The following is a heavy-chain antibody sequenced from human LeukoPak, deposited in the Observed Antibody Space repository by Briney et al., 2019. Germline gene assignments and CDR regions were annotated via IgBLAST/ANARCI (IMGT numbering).Heavy chain of an antibody. Sequence: SVKVSCKASGGTFSSYAISWVRQAPGQGLEWMGGMIPIFGTANYAQKFQGRVTITADESTSTAYMELSSLRSEDTAVYYCARGPYSSSWSYFDYWGQGTLVTVSS. CDR1: GGTFSSYA. CDR3: ARGPYSSSWSYFDY. V-gene: IGHV1-69*13. D-gene: IGHD6-13*01. CDR2: MIPIFGTA. J-gene: IGHJ4*02.